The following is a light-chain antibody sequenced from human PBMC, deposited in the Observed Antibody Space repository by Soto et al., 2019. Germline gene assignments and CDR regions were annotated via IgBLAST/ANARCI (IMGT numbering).Light chain of an antibody. CDR3: QQYNNWPLT. V-gene: IGKV3-15*01. CDR1: QSVSSN. Sequence: EIVMTQSPATLSVSPGERATLSCRASQSVSSNLAWFQQKSGQAPRLLFHGASTGATNIPARFSASGSGTDFTLTISSLQSEDFAFYYCQQYNNWPLTFGGGTKVEFK. J-gene: IGKJ4*01. CDR2: GAS.